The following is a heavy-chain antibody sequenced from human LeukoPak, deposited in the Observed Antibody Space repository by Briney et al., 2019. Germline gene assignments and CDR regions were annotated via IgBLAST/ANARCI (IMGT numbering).Heavy chain of an antibody. V-gene: IGHV3-23*01. CDR3: ARKDSGSYHTALDY. D-gene: IGHD3-10*01. CDR1: GLTFSSYA. CDR2: ISGSGGGT. J-gene: IGHJ4*02. Sequence: GGSLRLSCAASGLTFSSYAMSWVRQAPGKGLEWVSAISGSGGGTYYADSVKGRFTISRDNSKNTLYLQMNSLRAEDTAVYYCARKDSGSYHTALDYWGQGTLVTVSS.